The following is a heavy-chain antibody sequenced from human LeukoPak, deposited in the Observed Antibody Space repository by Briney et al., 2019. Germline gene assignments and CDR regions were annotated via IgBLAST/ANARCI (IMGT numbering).Heavy chain of an antibody. CDR1: DGSINSFY. D-gene: IGHD1-1*01. CDR2: IYYSGST. CDR3: ARVELERYNWFDP. Sequence: PSETLSLTCTVSDGSINSFYWSWVRPPPGKGLEWIGYIYYSGSTNYNPSLKSRVTISVDTSKNQFSLKLSSVTAADTAVYYCARVELERYNWFDPWGQGTLVTVSS. J-gene: IGHJ5*02. V-gene: IGHV4-59*12.